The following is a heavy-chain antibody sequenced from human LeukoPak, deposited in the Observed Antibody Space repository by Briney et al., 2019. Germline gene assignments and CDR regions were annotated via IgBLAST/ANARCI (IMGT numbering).Heavy chain of an antibody. D-gene: IGHD2-8*01. CDR1: GYSFTSYG. V-gene: IGHV1-18*01. CDR2: ISTYNANT. Sequence: ASVKVSCKASGYSFTSYGISWVRLAPGQGVEWMGWISTYNANTNYALKLQGRVTLTTDTSTSTAYMELKSLRSDDTAVYYCAREECSIGVCYPSGYWGQGTLVTVSS. CDR3: AREECSIGVCYPSGY. J-gene: IGHJ4*02.